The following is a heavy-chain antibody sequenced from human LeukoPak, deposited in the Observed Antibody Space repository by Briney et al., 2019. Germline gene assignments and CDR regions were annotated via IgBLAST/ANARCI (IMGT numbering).Heavy chain of an antibody. CDR3: AKDGGQGGSGSYSVK. CDR1: GFTFSSYG. V-gene: IGHV3-23*01. CDR2: ISGSGGST. Sequence: PGGSLRLSCAASGFTFSSYGMSWVRQAPGKGLEWVSAISGSGGSTYYADSVKGRFTISRDNSKNTLYLQMNSLRAEDTAVYYCAKDGGQGGSGSYSVKWGQGTLVTVSS. J-gene: IGHJ4*02. D-gene: IGHD3-10*01.